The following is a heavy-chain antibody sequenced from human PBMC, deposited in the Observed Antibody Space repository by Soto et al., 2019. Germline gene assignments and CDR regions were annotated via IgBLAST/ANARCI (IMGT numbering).Heavy chain of an antibody. CDR1: GFTFSSYS. CDR2: ISSSSSYI. V-gene: IGHV3-21*01. D-gene: IGHD6-13*01. CDR3: ARAAPTDLAAADY. Sequence: GGSLRLSCAASGFTFSSYSMNWVRQAPGKGLEWVSSISSSSSYIYYADSVKGRFTISRDNAKNSLYLQMNSLRAEDTAVYYCARAAPTDLAAADYWGQGTLVTVSS. J-gene: IGHJ4*02.